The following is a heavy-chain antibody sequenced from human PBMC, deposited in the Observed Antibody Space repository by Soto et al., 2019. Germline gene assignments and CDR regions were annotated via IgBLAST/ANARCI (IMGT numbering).Heavy chain of an antibody. D-gene: IGHD3-16*01. CDR1: GGTFSSYT. J-gene: IGHJ6*03. CDR2: LSPILGIA. Sequence: QVQLVQSGAEVKKPGSSVKVSCKASGGTFSSYTISWVRQAPGQGLEWMGRLSPILGIANYAQKFQGRVTMTTHKSTGTAYMELSSLRSEDSAVYYCARSSLGGKGYYYNYMDVWGKGTTVTVSS. CDR3: ARSSLGGKGYYYNYMDV. V-gene: IGHV1-69*02.